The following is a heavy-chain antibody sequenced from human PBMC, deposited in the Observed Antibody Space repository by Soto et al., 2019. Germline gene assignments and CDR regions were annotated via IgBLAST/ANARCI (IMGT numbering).Heavy chain of an antibody. CDR2: ISYDGSNK. V-gene: IGHV3-30*18. CDR1: GFTFNTYG. CDR3: AKGQHCSSTSCYFYYYGMDF. Sequence: QVQLVESGGGVVQPGRSLRLSCAASGFTFNTYGMHWVRQSPGKGLEWVAVISYDGSNKYYADSVKGRLTISRDNSKNTLYLKMNSLRVEDTAVYYCAKGQHCSSTSCYFYYYGMDFWGQGTTGAVSS. D-gene: IGHD2-2*01. J-gene: IGHJ6*02.